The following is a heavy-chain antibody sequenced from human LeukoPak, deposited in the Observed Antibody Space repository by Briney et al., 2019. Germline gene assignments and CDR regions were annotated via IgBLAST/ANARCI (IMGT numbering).Heavy chain of an antibody. D-gene: IGHD2-2*01. Sequence: GGSLRLSCAASGFTFSSYAMSWVRQAPGKGLEWVSAISGSGGSTYYADSVKGRFTISRDNSKNTLYLQMNSLRAEDTAVYYCAKDWGYSVVVPAAMPSYNWFDPWGQGTLVTVSS. CDR3: AKDWGYSVVVPAAMPSYNWFDP. J-gene: IGHJ5*02. CDR1: GFTFSSYA. CDR2: ISGSGGST. V-gene: IGHV3-23*01.